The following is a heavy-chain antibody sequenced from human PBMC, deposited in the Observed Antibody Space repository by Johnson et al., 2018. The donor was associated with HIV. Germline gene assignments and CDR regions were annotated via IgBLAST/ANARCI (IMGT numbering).Heavy chain of an antibody. Sequence: VQLVESGGGLVQPGGSLRLSCAASGFTFSSYAMHWVRQAPGKGLEYVSAISSNGGSTYYANSVKGSLTISRDNSNNTLYLQMGSLRAEDMAVYYCARADEWELVGRGYAFDIWGQGTMVTVSS. J-gene: IGHJ3*02. D-gene: IGHD1-26*01. V-gene: IGHV3-64*01. CDR3: ARADEWELVGRGYAFDI. CDR2: ISSNGGST. CDR1: GFTFSSYA.